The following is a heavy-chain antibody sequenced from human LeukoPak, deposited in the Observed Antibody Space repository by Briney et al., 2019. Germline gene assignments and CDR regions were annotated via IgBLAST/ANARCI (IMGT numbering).Heavy chain of an antibody. CDR3: ARGELSFSFDY. J-gene: IGHJ4*02. CDR1: GGSISSYY. Sequence: SETLSFTCTVSGGSISSYYWSWIRQPPGKGLEWIGYIYYSGSINYNPSLKSRVTISVDRSKNQFSLKLSSVTAADTAVYYCARGELSFSFDYWGQGTLVTVSS. D-gene: IGHD3-16*02. CDR2: IYYSGSI. V-gene: IGHV4-59*12.